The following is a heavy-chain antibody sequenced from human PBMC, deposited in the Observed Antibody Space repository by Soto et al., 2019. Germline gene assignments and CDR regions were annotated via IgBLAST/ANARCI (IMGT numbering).Heavy chain of an antibody. CDR1: GGSFSGYY. V-gene: IGHV4-34*01. CDR2: INHSGST. J-gene: IGHJ5*02. CDR3: ARGRSGWYGWFDP. D-gene: IGHD6-19*01. Sequence: SETLSLTCAFYGGSFSGYYWSLIRQPPGKGLEWIGEINHSGSTNYNPSLKSRVTISVDTSKNQFSLKLSSVTAADTAVYYCARGRSGWYGWFDPWGQGTLVTVSS.